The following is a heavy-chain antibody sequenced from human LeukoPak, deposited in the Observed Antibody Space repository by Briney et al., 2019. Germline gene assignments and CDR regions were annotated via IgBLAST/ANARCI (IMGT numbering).Heavy chain of an antibody. D-gene: IGHD3-9*01. Sequence: ASETLSLTCTVSGGSISSGSYYWSWIRQPPGKGLEWIGYIYYSGSTNYNPSLKSRVTISVDTSKNQFSLKLSSVTAADTAVYYCARAAYYDILTGYFDYWGQGTLVTVSS. J-gene: IGHJ4*02. CDR1: GGSISSGSYY. V-gene: IGHV4-61*01. CDR3: ARAAYYDILTGYFDY. CDR2: IYYSGST.